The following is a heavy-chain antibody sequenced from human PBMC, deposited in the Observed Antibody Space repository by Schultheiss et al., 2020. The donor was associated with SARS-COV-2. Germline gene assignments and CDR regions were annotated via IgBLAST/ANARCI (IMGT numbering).Heavy chain of an antibody. V-gene: IGHV4-59*12. J-gene: IGHJ5*02. CDR1: GGSISSYY. D-gene: IGHD5-18*01. CDR2: IYYSGST. CDR3: ARDVRDSYGSGIDP. Sequence: SETLSLTCTVSGGSISSYYWSWIRQPPGKGLEWIGYIYYSGSTNYNPSLKSRVTISANTSKNQFSLKLDSVTAADTAVYYCARDVRDSYGSGIDPWGQGTLVTVSS.